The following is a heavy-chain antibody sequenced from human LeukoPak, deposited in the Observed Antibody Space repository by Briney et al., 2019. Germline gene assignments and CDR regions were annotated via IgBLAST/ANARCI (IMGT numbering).Heavy chain of an antibody. CDR1: GFTVSSNY. CDR2: IYSGGST. Sequence: GGSLRLSCAASGFTVSSNYMSWVRRAPGKGLEWVSVIYSGGSTYYADSVKGRFTISRDNSKNTLYLQMNSLRAEDTAVYYCARDPRNYGAFDIWGQGTMVTVSS. CDR3: ARDPRNYGAFDI. V-gene: IGHV3-66*01. D-gene: IGHD4-11*01. J-gene: IGHJ3*02.